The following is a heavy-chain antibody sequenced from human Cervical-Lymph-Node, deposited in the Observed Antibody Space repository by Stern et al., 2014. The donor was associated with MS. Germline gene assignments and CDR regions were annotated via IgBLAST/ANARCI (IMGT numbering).Heavy chain of an antibody. Sequence: QVQLVQSGAEVKKPGSSVKVSCKASGDTFSNYAISWVRQATGQGLEWMGGIIPIFGRPNYAQKFQDRVTITADESTSTAYMELSSLRSEDTAVYYCARGWSYDILTGYSYWGQGTLVTVSS. D-gene: IGHD3-9*01. CDR2: IIPIFGRP. CDR1: GDTFSNYA. CDR3: ARGWSYDILTGYSY. V-gene: IGHV1-69*01. J-gene: IGHJ4*02.